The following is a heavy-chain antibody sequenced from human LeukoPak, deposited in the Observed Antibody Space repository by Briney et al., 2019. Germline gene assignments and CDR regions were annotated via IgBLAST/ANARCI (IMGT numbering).Heavy chain of an antibody. CDR3: AIAVAGMEDY. J-gene: IGHJ4*02. CDR1: GYTFTSYG. Sequence: ASVKVSCKASGYTFTSYGISWVRQAPGQGLEWMGRIIPILGIANYAQKFQGRVTITADESTSTAYMELSSLRSEDTAVYYCAIAVAGMEDYWGQGTLVTVSS. CDR2: IIPILGIA. D-gene: IGHD6-19*01. V-gene: IGHV1-69*04.